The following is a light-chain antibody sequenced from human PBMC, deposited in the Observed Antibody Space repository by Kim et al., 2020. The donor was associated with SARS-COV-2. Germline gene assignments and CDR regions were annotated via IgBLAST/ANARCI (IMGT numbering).Light chain of an antibody. J-gene: IGKJ2*01. Sequence: PGERATLSCRASQSIGSELLAWYQQRSGQPPRLLIFGAYNRAAGIPDRFSGGGAGTEFTLTITRLEPADSALYYCQQYTTSPPAYTFGPGTKLEI. V-gene: IGKV3-20*01. CDR2: GAY. CDR3: QQYTTSPPAYT. CDR1: QSIGSEL.